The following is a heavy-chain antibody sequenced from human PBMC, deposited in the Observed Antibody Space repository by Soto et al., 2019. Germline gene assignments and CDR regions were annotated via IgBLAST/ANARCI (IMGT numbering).Heavy chain of an antibody. V-gene: IGHV1-46*01. J-gene: IGHJ4*02. CDR1: GDTFTDYY. CDR3: AWGGPVVGLTAALDF. Sequence: QVQLVQSGAEVKKPGASVKVSCKASGDTFTDYYIHWVRQAPGQGLEWMGPVNPSGGHTTYAQDFRGRMTMPRDTSTCTVYIELTSLTSDDTAVYYCAWGGPVVGLTAALDFWGQGTLVTASS. CDR2: VNPSGGHT. D-gene: IGHD2-21*02.